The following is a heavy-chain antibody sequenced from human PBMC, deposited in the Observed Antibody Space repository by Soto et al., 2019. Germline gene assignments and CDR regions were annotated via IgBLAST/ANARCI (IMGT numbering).Heavy chain of an antibody. J-gene: IGHJ6*02. Sequence: GGSLRLSCAASGFTFSSYGMHWVRQAPGKGLEWVAVIWYDGSNKYYADSVKGRFTISRDNSKNTLYLQMNSLRAEDTAVYYCAKTIVSHYYYGMDVWGQGTTVTVSS. CDR1: GFTFSSYG. V-gene: IGHV3-33*06. CDR2: IWYDGSNK. D-gene: IGHD3-22*01. CDR3: AKTIVSHYYYGMDV.